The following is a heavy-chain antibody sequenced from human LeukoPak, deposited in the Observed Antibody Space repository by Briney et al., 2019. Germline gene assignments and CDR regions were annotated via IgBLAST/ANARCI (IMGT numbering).Heavy chain of an antibody. V-gene: IGHV1-69*02. Sequence: ASVKVSCKASGGTSNYYTINWVRQAPGQGLEWMGRIVPMFGIPDYAQKFQGRVTLTADKSTSTAYMELSSLRSEDTAMYYCAIMGGSTTRAVDYWAQGTLVTVSS. D-gene: IGHD2-8*01. CDR3: AIMGGSTTRAVDY. CDR1: GGTSNYYT. J-gene: IGHJ4*02. CDR2: IVPMFGIP.